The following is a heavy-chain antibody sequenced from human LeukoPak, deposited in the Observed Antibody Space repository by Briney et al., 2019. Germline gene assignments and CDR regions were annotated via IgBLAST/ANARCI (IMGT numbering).Heavy chain of an antibody. Sequence: AGGSLRLSCTTSGFIFANYAMAWVRQSPGKGLEWVSTISASGADTYYADSVRGRFTISRDNSKNTLFLQMNSLRAEDTAVYYCAKDRHYQSNFLGNWAQGTLVTVSS. J-gene: IGHJ4*02. D-gene: IGHD3-22*01. CDR2: ISASGADT. CDR1: GFIFANYA. CDR3: AKDRHYQSNFLGN. V-gene: IGHV3-23*01.